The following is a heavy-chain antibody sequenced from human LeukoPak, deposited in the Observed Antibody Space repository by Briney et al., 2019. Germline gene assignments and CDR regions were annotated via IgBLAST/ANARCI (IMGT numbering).Heavy chain of an antibody. CDR2: IYYSGGT. Sequence: PSETLSLTCTVSSGSIRSYYWSWIRQPPGKGLEWIGYIYYSGGTNYNPSLKSRVSISVDTSKNQFSLKLSSVTAADTAVYYCARTGSTVTMLYPFDHWGQGTLVTVSS. V-gene: IGHV4-59*01. CDR3: ARTGSTVTMLYPFDH. D-gene: IGHD4-17*01. CDR1: SGSIRSYY. J-gene: IGHJ4*02.